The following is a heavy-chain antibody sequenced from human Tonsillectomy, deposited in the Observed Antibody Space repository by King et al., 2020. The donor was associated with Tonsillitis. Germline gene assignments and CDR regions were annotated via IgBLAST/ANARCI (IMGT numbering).Heavy chain of an antibody. V-gene: IGHV4-30-2*01. CDR1: GGSISSGGYS. J-gene: IGHJ4*02. Sequence: QLQESGSGLVKPSQTLSLTCAVSGGSISSGGYSWSWIRQPPGKGLAWIGYIYHSGSTYYNPSLKSRVTISVDRSKNSFSLKLSSVTAAGTAVYYCARGGYYYDSSGYYKNFDSWGQGTLVTVSS. D-gene: IGHD3-22*01. CDR3: ARGGYYYDSSGYYKNFDS. CDR2: IYHSGST.